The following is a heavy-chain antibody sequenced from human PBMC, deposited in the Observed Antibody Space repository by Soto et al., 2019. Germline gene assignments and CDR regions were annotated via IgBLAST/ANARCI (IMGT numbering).Heavy chain of an antibody. D-gene: IGHD6-13*01. CDR2: INTGNGDT. Sequence: GASVKVSCKASGYTFTRYTMHWVRQAPGQGLEWMGWINTGNGDTKYSQKFQGRVTFTRDTSASTVYMEVSSLRSEDTAVYYCARGNSWSYFDYWGQGTLVTVSS. CDR3: ARGNSWSYFDY. CDR1: GYTFTRYT. J-gene: IGHJ4*01. V-gene: IGHV1-3*04.